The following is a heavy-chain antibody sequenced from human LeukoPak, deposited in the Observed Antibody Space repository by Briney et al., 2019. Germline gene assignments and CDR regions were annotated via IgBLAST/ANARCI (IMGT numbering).Heavy chain of an antibody. J-gene: IGHJ4*02. D-gene: IGHD2-2*02. CDR3: ARDVVVVPAAIAPNIDY. CDR1: GYTFTSYG. CDR2: ISAYNGNT. V-gene: IGHV1-18*01. Sequence: GSVKVSCKASGYTFTSYGISWVRQAPGQGLEWMGWISAYNGNTNYAQKLQGRVTMTTDTSTSTAYMELRSLRSDDTAVYYCARDVVVVPAAIAPNIDYWGQGTLVTVSS.